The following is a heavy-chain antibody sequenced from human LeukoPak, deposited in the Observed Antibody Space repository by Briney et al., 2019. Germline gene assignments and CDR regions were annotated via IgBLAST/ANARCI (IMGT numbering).Heavy chain of an antibody. CDR1: GFLLSILS. CDR2: ISCWSSYI. V-gene: IGHV3-21*01. CDR3: ARVAYSGYDFGFDY. Sequence: PGGPVSLLCAASGFLLSILSMLWLPHAPGKGLVWVSSISCWSSYIYYADSVKGRFTISRDKAKNSLYLQINSLRAEGTAVYYCARVAYSGYDFGFDYWGEGNLVTVSS. J-gene: IGHJ4*02. D-gene: IGHD5-12*01.